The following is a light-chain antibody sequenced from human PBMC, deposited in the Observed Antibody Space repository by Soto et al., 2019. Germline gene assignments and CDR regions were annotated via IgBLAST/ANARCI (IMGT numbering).Light chain of an antibody. CDR2: GAI. J-gene: IGLJ2*01. CDR1: SSDIGAGYNY. Sequence: QSALTQPASVSGSPGQSLTISCTGTSSDIGAGYNYISWYQHHPGKAPKLIIYGAINRPSGVSHRFSATKSGNTASLTISGLQAEDEADYYCSSYTTSTTLIFGGGTKLTVL. CDR3: SSYTTSTTLI. V-gene: IGLV2-14*01.